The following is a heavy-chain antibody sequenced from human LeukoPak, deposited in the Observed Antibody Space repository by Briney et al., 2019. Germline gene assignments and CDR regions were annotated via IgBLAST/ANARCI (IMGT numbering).Heavy chain of an antibody. Sequence: PGGSLRLSCAASGFTFSSYSMNWVRQAPGKGLEWVSYISSSSSTIYYADSVKGRFTIYRDKATNSLFLQMNSLRAEDTAMYYCARDKGIAALHTVGHFDNWGQGTLVTVSS. J-gene: IGHJ4*02. CDR3: ARDKGIAALHTVGHFDN. D-gene: IGHD6-13*01. CDR1: GFTFSSYS. CDR2: ISSSSSTI. V-gene: IGHV3-48*01.